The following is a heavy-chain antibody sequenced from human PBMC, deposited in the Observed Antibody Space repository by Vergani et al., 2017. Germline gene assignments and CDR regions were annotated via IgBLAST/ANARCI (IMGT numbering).Heavy chain of an antibody. D-gene: IGHD2-8*01. CDR3: ARSGYCAHGVCYMTYYYYMDV. CDR2: IWYDGSKE. CDR1: GFTLGDYA. Sequence: VQLLESGGGLVQPGGSLRLSCSGSGFTLGDYAMTWVRQAPGKGLEWVAFIWYDGSKEYYADSVKGRFTISRDNSKNTLYLQMNNLRAADTAVYYCARSGYCAHGVCYMTYYYYMDVWGKGTAVTVSS. J-gene: IGHJ6*03. V-gene: IGHV3-33*01.